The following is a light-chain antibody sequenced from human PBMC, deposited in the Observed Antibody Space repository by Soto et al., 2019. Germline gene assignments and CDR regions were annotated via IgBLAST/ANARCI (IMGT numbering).Light chain of an antibody. V-gene: IGKV3-11*01. J-gene: IGKJ1*01. CDR2: GTS. Sequence: DIVLTHSPATLSLSPGERATLSCRASQSISGYLAWYQQKPGQAPRLLIFGTSNRAPGIPARFTGSGSGADFTLTITTLEPEDFAFYYCQQRSNPTWTFGQGTKV. CDR3: QQRSNPTWT. CDR1: QSISGY.